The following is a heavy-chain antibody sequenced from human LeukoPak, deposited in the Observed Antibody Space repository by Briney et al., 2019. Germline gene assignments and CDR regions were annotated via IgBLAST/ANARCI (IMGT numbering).Heavy chain of an antibody. D-gene: IGHD1-26*01. CDR3: ARADEWELLLTDY. J-gene: IGHJ4*02. CDR1: GFTFASYA. CDR2: ISGSGDST. V-gene: IGHV3-23*01. Sequence: PGGSRRFSCAASGFTFASYAMTWVRQAPGKGLRWVSAISGSGDSTYYGDSVKGRFTISRDNSKNTLYLQMNSLRAEDTAVYYCARADEWELLLTDYWGQGTLVTVSS.